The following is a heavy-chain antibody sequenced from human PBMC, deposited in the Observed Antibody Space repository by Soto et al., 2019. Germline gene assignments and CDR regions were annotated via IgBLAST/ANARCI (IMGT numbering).Heavy chain of an antibody. Sequence: EVQLLESGGGLVQPGGSLRLSCAASGFSFSSYGMSWVRQAPGKGLEWVSTIQGSGDSAYYADSLKGRFTISRDNSKNTLYLQMDSLRAEDTAVYYCAKWRAYYYANSGYPDYWGQGPLVTFSS. CDR1: GFSFSSYG. D-gene: IGHD3-22*01. CDR2: IQGSGDSA. V-gene: IGHV3-23*01. J-gene: IGHJ4*02. CDR3: AKWRAYYYANSGYPDY.